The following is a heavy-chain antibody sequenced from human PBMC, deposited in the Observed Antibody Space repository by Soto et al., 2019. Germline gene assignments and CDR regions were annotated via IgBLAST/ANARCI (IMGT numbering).Heavy chain of an antibody. CDR1: GFTFSSYA. D-gene: IGHD3-16*02. V-gene: IGHV3-23*01. CDR3: AKDDYVWGSYRSFDY. J-gene: IGHJ4*02. CDR2: ISGSGGST. Sequence: EVQLLESGGGLVQPGGSLRLSCAASGFTFSSYAMSWVRQAPGKGLEWVSAISGSGGSTYYADSVKGRFTISRDNSKNTLYLQMNSLRAEDTAVYYWAKDDYVWGSYRSFDYWGQGTLVTVSS.